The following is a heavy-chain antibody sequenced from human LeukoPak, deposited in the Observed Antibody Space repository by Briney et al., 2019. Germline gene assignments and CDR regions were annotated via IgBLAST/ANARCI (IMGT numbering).Heavy chain of an antibody. CDR1: RYPLSGGHY. CDR2: IFHSGAT. V-gene: IGHV4-38-2*02. Sequence: PSETLSLICAVSRYPLSGGHYWGWIRQPPGKGLEWIGSIFHSGATYYNPSLKTRVTMSVDKSKNQFSLGLASVTAADTGIYYCARDQPAARRWFDPWGQGTLVTVSS. J-gene: IGHJ5*02. D-gene: IGHD2-2*01. CDR3: ARDQPAARRWFDP.